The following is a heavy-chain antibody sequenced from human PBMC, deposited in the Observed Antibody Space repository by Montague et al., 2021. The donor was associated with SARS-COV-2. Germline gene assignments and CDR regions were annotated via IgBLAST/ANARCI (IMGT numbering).Heavy chain of an antibody. Sequence: SETLSLTCSVSGVSISSGSYYWSWVRQPPGKGPEWIGYVYHTGSTNYNPSLKSRVTLSIDTSKNQFSLNLTSVTAADTAVYYCVREKYYFDDRGSKWGQGTLVTV. CDR2: VYHTGST. J-gene: IGHJ4*02. CDR1: GVSISSGSYY. CDR3: VREKYYFDDRGSK. V-gene: IGHV4-61*01. D-gene: IGHD3-22*01.